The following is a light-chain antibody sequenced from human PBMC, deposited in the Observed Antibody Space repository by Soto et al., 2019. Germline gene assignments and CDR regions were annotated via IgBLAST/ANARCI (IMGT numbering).Light chain of an antibody. V-gene: IGLV1-51*01. CDR3: GSWDSSLNGLV. J-gene: IGLJ1*01. CDR1: SSNIGGNS. Sequence: QSVLTQPPSVSAAPGQKVTISCSGSSSNIGGNSVSWYQQLPGTAPTLLIYDDNKRPSGIPDRFSGSKSWTSATLGITGFQTGDEADYYCGSWDSSLNGLVFGTGTKVTVL. CDR2: DDN.